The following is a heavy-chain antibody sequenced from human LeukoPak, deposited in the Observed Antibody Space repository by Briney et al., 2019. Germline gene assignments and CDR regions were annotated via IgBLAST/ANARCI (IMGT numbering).Heavy chain of an antibody. V-gene: IGHV4-4*07. D-gene: IGHD3-10*01. CDR3: ARESTGFGEFVWFDP. Sequence: PSETLSLTCTVSGGSISSYYWSWIRQPAGKGLEWIGRIYISGSTNYNPSLKSRVTISIDTSKNQFSLKLSSVTAADTAVYYCARESTGFGEFVWFDPWGQGTLVTVSS. CDR2: IYISGST. J-gene: IGHJ5*02. CDR1: GGSISSYY.